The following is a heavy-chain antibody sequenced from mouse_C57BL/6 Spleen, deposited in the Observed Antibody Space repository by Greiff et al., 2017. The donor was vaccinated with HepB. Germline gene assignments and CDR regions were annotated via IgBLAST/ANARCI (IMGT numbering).Heavy chain of an antibody. J-gene: IGHJ4*01. CDR2: LWSGGST. D-gene: IGHD2-3*01. CDR3: ARVYDPYYAIDY. V-gene: IGHV2-2*01. Sequence: VQVVESGPGLVQPSQSLSITCTVSGFSLTSYGVHWVRQSPGKGLEWLGVLWSGGSTDYNAAFIYRLSISKDNSKSQVFFKMNSLHADDTAIYYCARVYDPYYAIDYWGQGTSVTVSS. CDR1: GFSLTSYG.